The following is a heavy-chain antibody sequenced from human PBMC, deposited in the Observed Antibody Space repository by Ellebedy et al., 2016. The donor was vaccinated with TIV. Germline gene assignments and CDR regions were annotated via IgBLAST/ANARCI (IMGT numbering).Heavy chain of an antibody. D-gene: IGHD3-16*01. Sequence: GESLKISCVASGFTFDDYAMYWVRQTPGKGLEWVSLISWDGGSTYYADSVKGRFTISRDNNKNSLYLRMNSLRTEDTALYYCANAYTSSHHYYFAMDVWGQGTTVTVSS. V-gene: IGHV3-43D*03. J-gene: IGHJ6*02. CDR2: ISWDGGST. CDR1: GFTFDDYA. CDR3: ANAYTSSHHYYFAMDV.